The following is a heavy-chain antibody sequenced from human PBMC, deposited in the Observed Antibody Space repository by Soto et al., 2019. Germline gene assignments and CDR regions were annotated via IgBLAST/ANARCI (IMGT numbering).Heavy chain of an antibody. J-gene: IGHJ4*02. CDR2: ISAYNGNT. D-gene: IGHD4-17*01. Sequence: ASVKVSCKASGYTFTSYGISWVRQAPGQGLEWMGWISAYNGNTNYAQKLQGRVTMITDTSTSTAYMELRSLRSEDTALYYCAKDMKWGGMTTIHYFDSWGQGTQVTVSS. CDR1: GYTFTSYG. CDR3: AKDMKWGGMTTIHYFDS. V-gene: IGHV1-18*01.